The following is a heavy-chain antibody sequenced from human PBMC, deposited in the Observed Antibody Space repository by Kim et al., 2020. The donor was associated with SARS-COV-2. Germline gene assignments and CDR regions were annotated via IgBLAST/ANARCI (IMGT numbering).Heavy chain of an antibody. CDR3: ASPRVDYGSGSRFDY. D-gene: IGHD3-10*01. CDR2: IYSGGST. CDR1: GFTVSSNY. V-gene: IGHV3-53*01. Sequence: GGSLRLSCAASGFTVSSNYMSWVRQAPGKGLEWVSVIYSGGSTYYADSVKGRFTISRDNSKNTLYLQMNSLRAEDTAVYYCASPRVDYGSGSRFDYWGQGTLVTVSS. J-gene: IGHJ4*02.